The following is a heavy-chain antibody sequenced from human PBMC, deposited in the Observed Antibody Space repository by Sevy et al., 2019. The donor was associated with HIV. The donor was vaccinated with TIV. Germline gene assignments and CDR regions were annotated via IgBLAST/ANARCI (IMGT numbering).Heavy chain of an antibody. CDR1: GGSINSDH. V-gene: IGHV4-59*08. Sequence: SETLSFTCTVSGGSINSDHWNWIRQPPGTGLEWSGYVYYTGGSNYNPSLKNRVTISVDRTKNQFSLKLTSVTAADTAVYYCARRNDFDIWGQGTMVTVSS. CDR2: VYYTGGS. CDR3: ARRNDFDI. J-gene: IGHJ3*02.